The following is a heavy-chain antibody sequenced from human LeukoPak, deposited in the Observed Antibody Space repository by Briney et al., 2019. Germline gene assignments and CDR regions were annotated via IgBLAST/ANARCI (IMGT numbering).Heavy chain of an antibody. V-gene: IGHV3-9*01. CDR3: AKDLLVGQWPLSKGYGFDY. CDR1: GFTFDDYA. Sequence: GGSLRLSCAASGFTFDDYAMHWVRQAPGKGLEWVSGISGNSGSIGYADSVKGRFTISRDNAKNSLYLQMNSLRAEDTALYYCAKDLLVGQWPLSKGYGFDYWGQGALVTVSS. D-gene: IGHD6-19*01. J-gene: IGHJ4*02. CDR2: ISGNSGSI.